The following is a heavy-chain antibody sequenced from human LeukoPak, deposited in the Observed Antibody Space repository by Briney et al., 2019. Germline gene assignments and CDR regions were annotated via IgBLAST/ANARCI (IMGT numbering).Heavy chain of an antibody. CDR3: ARDATLDY. V-gene: IGHV4-38-2*02. Sequence: WGTLALTCAVSGYSISSGYYWGWIRQPPGKGPEWIGSIYHSGSTYYNPSLKSRVTISVDTSKNQFSLKLSSVTAADTAVYYCARDATLDYWGQGTLVTVSS. D-gene: IGHD5-12*01. CDR1: GYSISSGYY. CDR2: IYHSGST. J-gene: IGHJ4*02.